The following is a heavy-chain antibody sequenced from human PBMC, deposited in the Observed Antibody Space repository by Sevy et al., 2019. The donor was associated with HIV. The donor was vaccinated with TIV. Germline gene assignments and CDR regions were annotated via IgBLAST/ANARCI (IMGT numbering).Heavy chain of an antibody. V-gene: IGHV3-21*01. CDR2: ISSSSSYI. D-gene: IGHD5-12*01. J-gene: IGHJ4*02. CDR3: ARGRYSGYDYRVPFDY. Sequence: GGSLRLSCAASGFTFSSYSMNWVRQAPGKGLEWVSSISSSSSYIYYADSVKGRFTISRDNAKNSLYLQMNSLRAEDTAVYYCARGRYSGYDYRVPFDYWGQGTLFTVSS. CDR1: GFTFSSYS.